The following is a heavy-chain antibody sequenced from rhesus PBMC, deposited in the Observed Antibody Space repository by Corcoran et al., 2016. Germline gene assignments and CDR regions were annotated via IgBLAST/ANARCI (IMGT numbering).Heavy chain of an antibody. CDR3: ARSIAAAGMSFDY. D-gene: IGHD6-25*01. J-gene: IGHJ4*01. CDR1: GGSISSGYD. V-gene: IGHV4-76*01. CDR2: IYGSSGNT. Sequence: QVQLQESGPGVVKPSETLSLTCAVSGGSISSGYDWSWIRQPPGKGLEWIGYIYGSSGNTNYNPSTKKRVNISKDASKNQFSLKLSSVTAADTAVYDCARSIAAAGMSFDYWGQGVLVTVSS.